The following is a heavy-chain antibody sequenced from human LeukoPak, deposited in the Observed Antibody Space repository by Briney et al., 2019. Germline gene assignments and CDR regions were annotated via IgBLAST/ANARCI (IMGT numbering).Heavy chain of an antibody. J-gene: IGHJ6*03. D-gene: IGHD3-10*01. Sequence: GASVKVSCKASGYTFTSYGISWVRQAPGQGLEWMGWISAYNGNTNYAQKLQGRVTMTTDTSTSTAYMELRGLRSDDTAVYYCAIDPYGSGSWPSMDVWGKGTTVTVSS. V-gene: IGHV1-18*01. CDR2: ISAYNGNT. CDR3: AIDPYGSGSWPSMDV. CDR1: GYTFTSYG.